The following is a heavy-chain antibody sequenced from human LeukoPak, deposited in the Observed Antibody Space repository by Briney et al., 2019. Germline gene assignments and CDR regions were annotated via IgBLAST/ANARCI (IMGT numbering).Heavy chain of an antibody. D-gene: IGHD2-2*01. J-gene: IGHJ3*02. V-gene: IGHV4-38-2*01. CDR3: ARHPQGYCSSTSCENDAFDI. CDR1: GYSLSSGYY. Sequence: SETLSLTCAVSGYSLSSGYYWGWIRQPPGRGLEWIGSIYHSGGTYYNPSLKSGVTISVDTSPNNFSLKLSSVTAADTAVYYCARHPQGYCSSTSCENDAFDIWGQGTMVTVSS. CDR2: IYHSGGT.